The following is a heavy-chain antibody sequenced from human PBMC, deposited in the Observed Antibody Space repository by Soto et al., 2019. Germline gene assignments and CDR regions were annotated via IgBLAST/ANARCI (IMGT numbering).Heavy chain of an antibody. CDR2: IIPIFGTA. CDR3: ARSAHIVVVPAAIFDY. CDR1: GGTFSSYA. D-gene: IGHD2-2*01. V-gene: IGHV1-69*01. J-gene: IGHJ4*02. Sequence: QVQLVQSGAEVKKPGSSVKVSCKASGGTFSSYAISWVRQAPGQGLEWMGGIIPIFGTANYAHKFQGRVTITADESTSTAYMELSSLRSEDTAVYYCARSAHIVVVPAAIFDYWGQGTLVTVSS.